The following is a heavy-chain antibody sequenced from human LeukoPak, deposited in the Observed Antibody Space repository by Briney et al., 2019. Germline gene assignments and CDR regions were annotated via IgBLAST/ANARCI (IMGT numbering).Heavy chain of an antibody. CDR3: ARHGFGSGTPYWYWYMDV. CDR2: IYYSGNT. CDR1: GDSISPYY. V-gene: IGHV4-59*01. J-gene: IGHJ6*03. Sequence: SETLSLTCTVSGDSISPYYWTWVRQPPGKGLEWIGYIYYSGNTNYNPSLKSRGTLSVDTSKKQFSLKLRSVTAADTAVYYCARHGFGSGTPYWYWYMDVWGKGTTVTVSS. D-gene: IGHD3-10*01.